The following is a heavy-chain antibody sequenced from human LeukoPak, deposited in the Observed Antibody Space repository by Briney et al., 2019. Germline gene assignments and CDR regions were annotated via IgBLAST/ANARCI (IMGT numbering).Heavy chain of an antibody. CDR1: GGTFSSYT. CDR2: IIPILGIA. Sequence: SVKVSCKASGGTFSSYTISWVRQAPGQGLEWMGRIIPILGIANYAQKFQGRVTITADKSTSTAYMELSSLRSEDTAVYYCARAPHGMVRGVSWFDPGAREPWSPSP. J-gene: IGHJ5*02. V-gene: IGHV1-69*02. D-gene: IGHD3-10*01. CDR3: ARAPHGMVRGVSWFDP.